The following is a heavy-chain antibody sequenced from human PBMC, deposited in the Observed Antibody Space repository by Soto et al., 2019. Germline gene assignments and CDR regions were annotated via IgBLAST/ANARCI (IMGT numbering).Heavy chain of an antibody. D-gene: IGHD1-26*01. CDR3: ARDLGTSDY. V-gene: IGHV1-46*01. Sequence: GASVKVSCKASGYTFTSYYMHWVRQAPGQGLEWMGIINPSGGSTSYARKFQGRVTMTRDTSASTIYMELRSLRSEDTAVYYCARDLGTSDYWGQGTLVTVSS. CDR2: INPSGGST. J-gene: IGHJ4*02. CDR1: GYTFTSYY.